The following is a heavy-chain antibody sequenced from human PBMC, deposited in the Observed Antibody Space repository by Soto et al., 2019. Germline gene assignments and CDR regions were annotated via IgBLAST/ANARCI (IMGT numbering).Heavy chain of an antibody. CDR2: ISSSSSYI. D-gene: IGHD3-16*01. CDR1: GFTFSSYS. V-gene: IGHV3-21*01. CDR3: ARDPLMITFGGVIADY. J-gene: IGHJ4*02. Sequence: EVQLVESGGGLVKPGGSLRLSCAASGFTFSSYSMNWVRQAPGKGLEWVSSISSSSSYIYYADSVKGRFTISRDNAKNSLYLQMNSLRAEDTAVYYCARDPLMITFGGVIADYWGQGTLVTVSS.